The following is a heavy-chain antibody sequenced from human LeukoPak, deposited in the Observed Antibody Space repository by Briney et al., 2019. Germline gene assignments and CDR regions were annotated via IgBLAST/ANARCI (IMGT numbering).Heavy chain of an antibody. CDR1: GFTVSSNY. J-gene: IGHJ4*02. D-gene: IGHD1-26*01. CDR3: AGSGSYTYYFDY. Sequence: GSLRLSCAASGFTVSSNYMSWVRQAPGKGLEWVSVVYSGGTTYYADSAKGRFTISRDNSKNTLYLQMNSLRAEDTALYYCAGSGSYTYYFDYWGQGTLVTVSS. V-gene: IGHV3-53*01. CDR2: VYSGGTT.